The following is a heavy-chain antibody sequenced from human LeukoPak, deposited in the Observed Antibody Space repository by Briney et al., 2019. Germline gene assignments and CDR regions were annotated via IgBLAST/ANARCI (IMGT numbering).Heavy chain of an antibody. V-gene: IGHV4-30-4*08. D-gene: IGHD1-26*01. J-gene: IGHJ4*02. CDR3: GRGLRYSESYVVEY. Sequence: SETLSLTCTVSGGSVTDDNNFWSWTRQPPGEGLEWIRYIYYTAGSYYNPSLKSRVTMSIDASTNQFSLKLNSVTAADTAVYHCGRGLRYSESYVVEYWGLGTLVTVSS. CDR1: GGSVTDDNNF. CDR2: IYYTAGS.